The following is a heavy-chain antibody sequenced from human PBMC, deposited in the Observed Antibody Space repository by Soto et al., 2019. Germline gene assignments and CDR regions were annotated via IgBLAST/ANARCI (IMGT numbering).Heavy chain of an antibody. CDR3: ARVGNYYYYYMDV. D-gene: IGHD6-13*01. Sequence: EVQLVESGGGLVQPGGSLRLSCAASGFTFSSYSMNWVRQAPGKGLEWVSYISSSSSTIYYADSVKGRFTISRDNAKNSLYLQTNSLRAEDTAVYYCARVGNYYYYYMDVWGKGTTVTVSS. V-gene: IGHV3-48*01. J-gene: IGHJ6*03. CDR1: GFTFSSYS. CDR2: ISSSSSTI.